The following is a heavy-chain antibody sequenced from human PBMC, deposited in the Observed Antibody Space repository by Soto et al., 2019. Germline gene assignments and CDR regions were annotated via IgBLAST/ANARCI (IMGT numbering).Heavy chain of an antibody. CDR2: ISSDGSRT. J-gene: IGHJ4*02. Sequence: GGSLRLSCAASGFTFSRYWMHWVRQAPGKGLVWVSRISSDGSRTNHADSVKGRFTISRDNAKNTLYLQMNSLRVEDTAVYYCARDLAHGEYGDYWGQGTLVTVSS. V-gene: IGHV3-74*01. D-gene: IGHD4-17*01. CDR1: GFTFSRYW. CDR3: ARDLAHGEYGDY.